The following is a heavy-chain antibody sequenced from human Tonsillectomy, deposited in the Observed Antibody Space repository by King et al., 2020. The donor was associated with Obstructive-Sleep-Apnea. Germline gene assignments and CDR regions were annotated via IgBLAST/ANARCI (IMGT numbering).Heavy chain of an antibody. D-gene: IGHD2-8*01. J-gene: IGHJ5*02. Sequence: VQLQESGPGLVKPSETLSLTCSVSGVSFSTYYWSWIRQPPGKGLEWIGHIYYTGSANYNPSLKSRVIISIDTSKNQFALKLSSVSAADTAIYYCAREGGTNARGDWFDPWGQGTPVTVSS. CDR3: AREGGTNARGDWFDP. CDR1: GVSFSTYY. V-gene: IGHV4-59*01. CDR2: IYYTGSA.